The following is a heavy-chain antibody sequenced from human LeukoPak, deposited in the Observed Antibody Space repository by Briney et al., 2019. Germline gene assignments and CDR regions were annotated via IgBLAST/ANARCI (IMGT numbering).Heavy chain of an antibody. CDR1: GYTFTGYY. Sequence: VASEKVSCKASGYTFTGYYMHWVRQAPGQGLEWMGWINPNSGGTNYAQKFQGWVTMTRDTSISTAYMELSRLRSDDTAVYYCARASYDSRIDYWGQGTLVTVSS. CDR2: INPNSGGT. CDR3: ARASYDSRIDY. D-gene: IGHD3-22*01. V-gene: IGHV1-2*04. J-gene: IGHJ4*02.